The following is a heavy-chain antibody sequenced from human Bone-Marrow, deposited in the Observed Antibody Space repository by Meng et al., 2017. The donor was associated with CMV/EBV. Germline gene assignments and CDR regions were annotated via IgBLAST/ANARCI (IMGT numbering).Heavy chain of an antibody. CDR3: AKGGIVVVPGAILNAFEI. D-gene: IGHD2-2*02. CDR1: GFTFSTYG. J-gene: IGHJ3*02. CDR2: IRYDGSNK. Sequence: GESLKISCAASGFTFSTYGMHWVRQAPGKGLEWVAFIRYDGSNKYYADSVKGRFTISRDNSKNTLYLQMNSLRAEDTAVYYCAKGGIVVVPGAILNAFEIWGQGTMVTVSS. V-gene: IGHV3-30*02.